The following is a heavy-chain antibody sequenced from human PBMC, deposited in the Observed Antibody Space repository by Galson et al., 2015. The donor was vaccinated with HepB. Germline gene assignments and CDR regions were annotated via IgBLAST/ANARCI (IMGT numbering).Heavy chain of an antibody. CDR3: ARDGEMGIDLMVFVMTNNSYFVY. J-gene: IGHJ4*01. Sequence: SCKASGYTFTSYGISWVRQAPGQGLEWMGWISAYNGNTNYAQKLQGRVTMTTDTSTSTAYMELRSLRSDDTAVYYCARDGEMGIDLMVFVMTNNSYFVYCVSRTLVTVFS. V-gene: IGHV1-18*04. CDR2: ISAYNGNT. D-gene: IGHD2-8*01. CDR1: GYTFTSYG.